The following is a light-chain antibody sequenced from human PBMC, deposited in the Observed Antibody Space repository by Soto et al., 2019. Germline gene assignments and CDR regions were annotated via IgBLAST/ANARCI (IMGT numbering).Light chain of an antibody. CDR2: EVN. CDR1: SSDVGNYNL. Sequence: QSVLTQPASVSGSPGQSITISCSGSSSDVGNYNLVSWYQQHPGKAPKFMIYEVNKRPSGVSNRFSGSKSGNTASLTISGLQAEDEADYYCCSFAGNSTYVFGTGTKVTV. V-gene: IGLV2-23*02. CDR3: CSFAGNSTYV. J-gene: IGLJ1*01.